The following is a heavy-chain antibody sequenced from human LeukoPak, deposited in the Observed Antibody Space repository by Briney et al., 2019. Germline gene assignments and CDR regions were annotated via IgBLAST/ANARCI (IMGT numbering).Heavy chain of an antibody. CDR1: GGSISSYY. J-gene: IGHJ4*02. CDR2: IYYSGST. Sequence: PSETLSLTCTVSGGSISSYYWSWIRQPPGKGLEWIGSIYYSGSTYYNPSLKSRVTISVDTSKNQFSLKLSSVTAADTAVYYCARVSITGTTGPEWGQGTLVTVSS. V-gene: IGHV4-59*12. CDR3: ARVSITGTTGPE. D-gene: IGHD1-20*01.